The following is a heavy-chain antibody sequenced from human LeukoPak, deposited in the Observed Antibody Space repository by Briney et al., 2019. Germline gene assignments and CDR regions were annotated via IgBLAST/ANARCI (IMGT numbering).Heavy chain of an antibody. J-gene: IGHJ4*02. D-gene: IGHD3-22*01. V-gene: IGHV3-30-3*01. CDR3: ARDSGYYDSSGYGY. CDR2: ISYDGSNK. Sequence: GGSLRLSCAASGFTFSSYAMPWVRQAPGKGLEWVAVISYDGSNKYYADSVKGRFTISRDNSKNTLYLQMNSLRAEDTAVYYCARDSGYYDSSGYGYWGQGTLVTVSS. CDR1: GFTFSSYA.